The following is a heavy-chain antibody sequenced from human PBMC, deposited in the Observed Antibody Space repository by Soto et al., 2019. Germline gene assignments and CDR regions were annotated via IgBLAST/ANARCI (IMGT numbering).Heavy chain of an antibody. Sequence: QVQLVQSGAEVKKPGASVKVSCKASGYTFISYGISWVRQAPGQGLEWMGGVNPYNDNTKYEQNLQGRVTMTTDTFTSTAYLEVRSLTSDDTAVYYCVRGDTGVALDHWGQGTLVTVSS. CDR2: VNPYNDNT. CDR1: GYTFISYG. D-gene: IGHD5-18*01. J-gene: IGHJ5*02. V-gene: IGHV1-18*01. CDR3: VRGDTGVALDH.